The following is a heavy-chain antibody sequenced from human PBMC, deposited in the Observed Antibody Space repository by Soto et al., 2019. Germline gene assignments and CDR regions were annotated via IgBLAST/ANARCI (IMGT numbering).Heavy chain of an antibody. Sequence: ASVKVSFKASRDTFTSYYRHWVRQPPGQGLEWMGIINPSGGSTSYAQKFQGRVTMTRDTSTSTVYMELSSLRSEDTAVYYCARAPIAVAGPTYYLYYGMDVWGQGTTVTVSS. CDR3: ARAPIAVAGPTYYLYYGMDV. J-gene: IGHJ6*02. V-gene: IGHV1-46*01. CDR2: INPSGGST. CDR1: RDTFTSYY. D-gene: IGHD6-19*01.